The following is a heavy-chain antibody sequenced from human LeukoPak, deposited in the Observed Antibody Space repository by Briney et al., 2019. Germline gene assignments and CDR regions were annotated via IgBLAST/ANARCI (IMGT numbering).Heavy chain of an antibody. J-gene: IGHJ4*02. D-gene: IGHD5-12*01. CDR3: ARGNIVASLFDY. V-gene: IGHV3-13*01. Sequence: GGSLRLSCAASGFTFSSYDMHWVRQATGKGLEWVSAIGTAGDTYYPGSVKGRFTISRENAKNSLYLQMNSLRAEDTAVYYCARGNIVASLFDYWGQGTLVTVSS. CDR1: GFTFSSYD. CDR2: IGTAGDT.